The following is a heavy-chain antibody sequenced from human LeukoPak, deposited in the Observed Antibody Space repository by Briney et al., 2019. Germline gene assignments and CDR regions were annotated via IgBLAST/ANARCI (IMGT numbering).Heavy chain of an antibody. Sequence: GGSLRLSCAASGFTFSSYWMHWVRHAPGKGLVWVSRINSDGSSTSYADSVKGRFTISRDNAKNTLYLQMNSLRAEDTAVYYCARVQVVVAATQDYYYYYGMDVWGQGTTVTVSS. J-gene: IGHJ6*02. CDR2: INSDGSST. CDR1: GFTFSSYW. CDR3: ARVQVVVAATQDYYYYYGMDV. V-gene: IGHV3-74*01. D-gene: IGHD2-15*01.